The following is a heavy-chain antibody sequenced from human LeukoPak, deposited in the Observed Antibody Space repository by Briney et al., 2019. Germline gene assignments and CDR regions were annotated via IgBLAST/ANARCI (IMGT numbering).Heavy chain of an antibody. J-gene: IGHJ4*02. Sequence: SETLSLTCAVSGGSISSGGYSWSWIRQPPGKGLEWIGYIYHSGSTYYNPSLKSRVTISVDRSKNQFSLKLSSVTAADTAVYYCAGVIAALGTLDYWGQGTLVTVSS. CDR2: IYHSGST. CDR1: GGSISSGGYS. CDR3: AGVIAALGTLDY. D-gene: IGHD6-6*01. V-gene: IGHV4-30-2*01.